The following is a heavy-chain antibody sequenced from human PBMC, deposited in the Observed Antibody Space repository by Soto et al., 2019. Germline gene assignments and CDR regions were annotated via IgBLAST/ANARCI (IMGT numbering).Heavy chain of an antibody. CDR2: ISTYNGDT. J-gene: IGHJ5*02. CDR3: ARPYCSTTSCHNWFDP. CDR1: GYTFTTYG. D-gene: IGHD2-2*01. V-gene: IGHV1-18*01. Sequence: QVQLVQSGAEVKKPGASVRVSCKASGYTFTTYGISWVRQAPGQALEWMGWISTYNGDTNYAQKLQGRVTMTTDTSTSTAYMELRSLRSDDTAVYYCARPYCSTTSCHNWFDPWGQGTLVTVSS.